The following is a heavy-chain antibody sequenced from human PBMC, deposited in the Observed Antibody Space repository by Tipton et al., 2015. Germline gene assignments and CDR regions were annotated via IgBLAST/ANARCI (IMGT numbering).Heavy chain of an antibody. V-gene: IGHV4-30-4*08. CDR3: ARHDRIVARPEGWFDL. Sequence: TLSLTCSVSGGSISSGANYWSWIRQHPGKGLEWIGYIYYSGSTYYNPSLKSRVTISVDTSKNKFSLNLTSVTATDTSVYYCARHDRIVARPEGWFDLWGQGTLVTVSS. J-gene: IGHJ5*02. CDR1: GGSISSGANY. CDR2: IYYSGST. D-gene: IGHD6-6*01.